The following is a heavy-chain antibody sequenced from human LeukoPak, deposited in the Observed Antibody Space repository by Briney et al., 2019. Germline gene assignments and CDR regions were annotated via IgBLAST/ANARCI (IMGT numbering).Heavy chain of an antibody. CDR2: IYTSGST. D-gene: IGHD2-8*02. CDR1: GGSISSYY. V-gene: IGHV4-4*07. J-gene: IGHJ3*02. Sequence: SETLSLTCTASGGSISSYYWSWIRQPAGKGLEWIGRIYTSGSTNYNPSRKSRVTMSVDTSKNQFSLKLSSVTAADTAVYYSARVTHVVFAFDIWGQGTMVTVSS. CDR3: ARVTHVVFAFDI.